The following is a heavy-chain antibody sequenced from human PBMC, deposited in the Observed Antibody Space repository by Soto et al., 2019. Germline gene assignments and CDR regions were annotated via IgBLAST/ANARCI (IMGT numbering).Heavy chain of an antibody. CDR1: GYTFTSYG. CDR2: INAYNGNT. D-gene: IGHD5-18*01. Sequence: QVQLVQPGGEVKKPGASVKVSCKASGYTFTSYGISWVRQAPGQGLEWMGWINAYNGNTTYAQKVQGRVTMTTDTATSTAYSELRSLRSDDTAVYYCARDVGYGLIDGWGQGTLVTVSS. CDR3: ARDVGYGLIDG. J-gene: IGHJ4*02. V-gene: IGHV1-18*01.